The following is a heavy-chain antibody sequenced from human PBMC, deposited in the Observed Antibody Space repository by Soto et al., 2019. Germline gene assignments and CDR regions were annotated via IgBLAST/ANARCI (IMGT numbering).Heavy chain of an antibody. CDR2: ILPVSAPP. D-gene: IGHD3-3*01. Sequence: ASVKVSCKASAGTLNNYAINWVRQAPGQGLEWVGGILPVSAPPDYAQKFQGRVSITADHSTGTVYMELSRLKSDDTAVYFCATDSNYDVSNSFWGQGTLVTVSS. CDR3: ATDSNYDVSNSF. CDR1: AGTLNNYA. V-gene: IGHV1-69*13. J-gene: IGHJ4*02.